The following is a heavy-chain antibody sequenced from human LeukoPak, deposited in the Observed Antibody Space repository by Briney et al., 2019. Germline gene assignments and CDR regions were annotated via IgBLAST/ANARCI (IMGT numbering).Heavy chain of an antibody. Sequence: ASVKVSCKASGYTFTGYYMHWVRQAPGQGLAWMGWINPNSGGTNYAQRFQGRVTMTRDTSISTAYMELSRLRSDDTAVYYCASNSNSGYYYYYMDVWGKGTTVTVSS. CDR1: GYTFTGYY. J-gene: IGHJ6*03. D-gene: IGHD4-11*01. CDR2: INPNSGGT. CDR3: ASNSNSGYYYYYMDV. V-gene: IGHV1-2*02.